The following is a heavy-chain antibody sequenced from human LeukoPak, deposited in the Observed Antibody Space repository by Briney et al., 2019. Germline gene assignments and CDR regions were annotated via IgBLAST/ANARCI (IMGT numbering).Heavy chain of an antibody. CDR3: ARLNIAARTFDY. CDR2: INHSGST. D-gene: IGHD6-6*01. V-gene: IGHV4-34*01. CDR1: GGSFSGYY. J-gene: IGHJ4*02. Sequence: SETLSLTCAVYGGSFSGYYWSWIRQPPGKGLEWIGEINHSGSTNYNPSLKSRVTISVGTSKNQFSLKLSSVTAADTAVYYCARLNIAARTFDYWGQGTLVTVSS.